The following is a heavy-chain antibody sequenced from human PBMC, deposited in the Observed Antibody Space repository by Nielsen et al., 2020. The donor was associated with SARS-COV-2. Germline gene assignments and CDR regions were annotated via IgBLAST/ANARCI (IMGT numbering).Heavy chain of an antibody. CDR1: GGTFSSYA. V-gene: IGHV1-69*13. Sequence: SVKVSCKASGGTFSSYAISWVRQAPGQGLEWMGGIIPIFGTANYAQKFQGRVTITADESTSTAYMELSSLRSEDTAVYYCASSYCSSTSCYARGYYYYGMDVWGRGTTVTVSS. CDR2: IIPIFGTA. CDR3: ASSYCSSTSCYARGYYYYGMDV. D-gene: IGHD2-2*01. J-gene: IGHJ6*02.